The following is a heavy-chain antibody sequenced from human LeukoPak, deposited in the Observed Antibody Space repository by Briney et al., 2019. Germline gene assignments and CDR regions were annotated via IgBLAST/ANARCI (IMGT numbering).Heavy chain of an antibody. CDR1: GFTFSSYV. J-gene: IGHJ6*02. Sequence: GGSLRLSCAASGFTFSSYVMSWVRQALGKGLEWVSVIYSGGNTYYADSVKGRFTISRDNSKNTLNLQMNSLRADDTAVYYCVRDSPTVGGYGMDVWGQGTKVTVSS. D-gene: IGHD1-26*01. CDR3: VRDSPTVGGYGMDV. V-gene: IGHV3-53*01. CDR2: IYSGGNT.